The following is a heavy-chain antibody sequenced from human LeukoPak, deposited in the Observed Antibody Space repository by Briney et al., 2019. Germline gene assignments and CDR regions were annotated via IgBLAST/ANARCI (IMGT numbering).Heavy chain of an antibody. CDR2: ISYDGSNK. CDR1: GFTFSSYG. J-gene: IGHJ6*03. D-gene: IGHD4-23*01. V-gene: IGHV3-30*03. Sequence: PGGSLRLSCAASGFTFSSYGMHWVRQAPGKGLEWVAVISYDGSNKYYADSVKGRFTISRDNSKNTLYLQMNSLRAEDTAVYYCAREGGNSGYYYYYMDVWGKGTTVTVSS. CDR3: AREGGNSGYYYYYMDV.